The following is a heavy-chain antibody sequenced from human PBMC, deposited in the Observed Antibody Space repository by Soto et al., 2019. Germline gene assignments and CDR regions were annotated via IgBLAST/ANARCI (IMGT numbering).Heavy chain of an antibody. J-gene: IGHJ6*02. CDR2: FRSGGGT. V-gene: IGHV4-59*08. Sequence: QVQLQESGPGLVKPSETLSLTCTVSGDSISSYNLAWIRQPPGKGLEWIGYFRSGGGTSYNPSLKSRGATSADPCMKQFSLRLSSVTAADTAVYYCVRQGIGVLHGLVDVWGQGTTVTVSS. CDR1: GDSISSYN. D-gene: IGHD3-10*01. CDR3: VRQGIGVLHGLVDV.